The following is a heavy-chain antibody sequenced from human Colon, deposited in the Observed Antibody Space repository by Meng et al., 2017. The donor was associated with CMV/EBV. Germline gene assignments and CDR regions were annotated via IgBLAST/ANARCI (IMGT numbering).Heavy chain of an antibody. Sequence: ESLKISCTVSGDSISGYFWSWIRQPPGKGLEWIGYVYYSGTTNYNPSLKSRLTISLDTSKNQFSLKLNSVTAADTAVYYCARRSPGVRWFDPWGQGTLVTVSS. CDR3: ARRSPGVRWFDP. V-gene: IGHV4-59*01. D-gene: IGHD3-10*01. CDR2: VYYSGTT. J-gene: IGHJ5*02. CDR1: GDSISGYF.